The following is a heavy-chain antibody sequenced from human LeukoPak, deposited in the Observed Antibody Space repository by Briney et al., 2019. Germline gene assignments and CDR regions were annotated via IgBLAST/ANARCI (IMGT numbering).Heavy chain of an antibody. CDR1: GGSISSGSYY. V-gene: IGHV4-61*02. J-gene: IGHJ4*02. CDR2: IYTSGST. CDR3: AKGSVGGRLRYFDWLLSEGY. Sequence: SETLSLTCTVSGGSISSGSYYWSWIRQPAGKGLEWIGRIYTSGSTNYNPSLKSRVTISVDTSKNQFSLKLSSVTAADTAVYYCAKGSVGGRLRYFDWLLSEGYWGQGTLVTVSS. D-gene: IGHD3-9*01.